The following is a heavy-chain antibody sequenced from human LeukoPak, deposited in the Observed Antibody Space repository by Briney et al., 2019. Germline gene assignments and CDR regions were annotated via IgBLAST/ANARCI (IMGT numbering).Heavy chain of an antibody. D-gene: IGHD6-19*01. J-gene: IGHJ4*02. CDR2: IAGSSGYV. CDR3: ARDGVAGGFDY. V-gene: IGHV3-21*01. Sequence: PGGSLRLSCAASGFTFSSYTMNWVRQAPGKGLEWVSSIAGSSGYVSYADSVKGRFTISRDNAKKSLYLQMTSLTAEDTAVYYCARDGVAGGFDYWGQGTLVTVSS. CDR1: GFTFSSYT.